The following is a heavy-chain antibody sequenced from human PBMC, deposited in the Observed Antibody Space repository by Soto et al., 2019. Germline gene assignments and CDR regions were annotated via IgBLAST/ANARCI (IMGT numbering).Heavy chain of an antibody. CDR1: GYTFTKYY. V-gene: IGHV1-46*03. J-gene: IGHJ4*02. CDR3: ARDYYDILTGYYASGAFDY. D-gene: IGHD3-9*01. CDR2: INPSGGST. Sequence: QVQLVQSGAEVKKPGASVKVSCKASGYTFTKYYIHWVRQAPGQGLEWMGIINPSGGSTNYAQKFQGRVTMTRATSTSTVYMELSSLISEDTAVYYCARDYYDILTGYYASGAFDYWGQGTLVTVSS.